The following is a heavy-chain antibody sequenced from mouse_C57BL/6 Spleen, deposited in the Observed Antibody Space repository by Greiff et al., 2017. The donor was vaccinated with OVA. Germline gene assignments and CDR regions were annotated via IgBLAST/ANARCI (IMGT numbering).Heavy chain of an antibody. D-gene: IGHD2-10*02. CDR2: IDPSDSYT. J-gene: IGHJ3*01. V-gene: IGHV1-69*01. CDR3: ASWGYGNYFAY. Sequence: QVQLQQPGAELVMPGASVKLSCKASGYTFTSYWMHWVKQRPGQGLEWIGEIDPSDSYTNYNQKFKGKSTLTVDKSSSTAYMQLSSLTSEDSAVYYCASWGYGNYFAYWGQGTLVTVSA. CDR1: GYTFTSYW.